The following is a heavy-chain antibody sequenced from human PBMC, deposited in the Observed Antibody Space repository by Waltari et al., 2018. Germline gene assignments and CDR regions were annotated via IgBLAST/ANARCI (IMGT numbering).Heavy chain of an antibody. CDR1: GFIVISNY. CDR3: ARDRIVGATRYFDY. Sequence: EVQLVESGGGLVQHGGSLRLSCAASGFIVISNYMSWVRQAPGKGLEWVSVIYSGGSTYYADSVKGRFTISRDNSKNTLYLQMNSLRAEDTAVYYCARDRIVGATRYFDYWGQGTLVTVSS. J-gene: IGHJ4*02. D-gene: IGHD1-26*01. CDR2: IYSGGST. V-gene: IGHV3-66*02.